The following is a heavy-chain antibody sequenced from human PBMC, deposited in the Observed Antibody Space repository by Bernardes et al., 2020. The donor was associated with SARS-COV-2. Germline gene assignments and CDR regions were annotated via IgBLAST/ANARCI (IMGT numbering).Heavy chain of an antibody. J-gene: IGHJ4*02. CDR2: INEDGRIT. CDR3: AKDQGSGWPE. CDR1: GLTFRNYW. V-gene: IGHV3-74*01. D-gene: IGHD6-19*01. Sequence: GGSLRLPCAVSGLTFRNYWMHWVRQVPGKGLVWVSRINEDGRITTYADSVKGRFTISRDNAKNTLYLQMNSLRAEDTAVYYCAKDQGSGWPEWGQGTLVTVSS.